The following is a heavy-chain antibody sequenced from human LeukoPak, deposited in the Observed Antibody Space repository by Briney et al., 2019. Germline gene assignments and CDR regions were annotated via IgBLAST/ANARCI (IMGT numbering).Heavy chain of an antibody. CDR1: GYTVTSYG. D-gene: IGHD3-16*02. CDR3: AREGDYVWGSYRLPLDY. V-gene: IGHV1-18*01. Sequence: ASVKVSCKASGYTVTSYGISWVRQAPGQGLEWMGWISAYNGNTNYAQKLQGRVTMTTDTSTSTAYMELRSLRSDDTAVYYCAREGDYVWGSYRLPLDYWGQGTLVTVSS. J-gene: IGHJ4*02. CDR2: ISAYNGNT.